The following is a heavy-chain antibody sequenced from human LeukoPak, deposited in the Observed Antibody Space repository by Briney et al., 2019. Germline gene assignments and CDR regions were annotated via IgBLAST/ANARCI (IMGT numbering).Heavy chain of an antibody. V-gene: IGHV4-59*01. CDR2: IYYSGST. CDR3: ARDSSGYYDRAFDI. D-gene: IGHD3-22*01. CDR1: GGSLSSYY. Sequence: SETLSLTCTVSGGSLSSYYWSWIRQPPGKGLEWIGYIYYSGSTNYNPSLTSRVTISVDTSKNQFSLKLSSVTAADTAVYYCARDSSGYYDRAFDIWGQGTMVTVSS. J-gene: IGHJ3*02.